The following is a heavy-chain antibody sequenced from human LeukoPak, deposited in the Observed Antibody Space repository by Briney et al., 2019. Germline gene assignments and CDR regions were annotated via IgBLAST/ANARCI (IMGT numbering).Heavy chain of an antibody. CDR1: GFTFSSYW. Sequence: GGSLRLSCAASGFTFSSYWMSWVRQAPGKGLEWVANIKQDGSEKYYVDSVKGRFTIPRDNAKNSLYLQMNSLRAEDTAVYYCAKEKPSSGEDYYGMDVWGQGTTVTVSS. V-gene: IGHV3-7*04. J-gene: IGHJ6*02. CDR3: AKEKPSSGEDYYGMDV. D-gene: IGHD6-6*01. CDR2: IKQDGSEK.